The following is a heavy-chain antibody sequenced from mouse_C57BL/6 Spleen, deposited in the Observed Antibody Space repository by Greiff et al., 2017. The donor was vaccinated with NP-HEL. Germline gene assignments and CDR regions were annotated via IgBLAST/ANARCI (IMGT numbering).Heavy chain of an antibody. Sequence: EVKVVESGGGLVQPGGSLSLSCAASGFTFTDYYMSWVRQPPGKALEWLGFIRNKANGYTTEYSASVKGRFTISRDNSQSILYLQMNALRAEDSATYYCARYRITTPVGYFDVWGTGTTVTVSS. CDR3: ARYRITTPVGYFDV. V-gene: IGHV7-3*01. CDR2: IRNKANGYTT. D-gene: IGHD1-1*01. CDR1: GFTFTDYY. J-gene: IGHJ1*03.